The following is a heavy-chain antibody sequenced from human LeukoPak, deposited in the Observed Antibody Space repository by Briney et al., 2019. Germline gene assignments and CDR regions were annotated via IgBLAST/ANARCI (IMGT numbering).Heavy chain of an antibody. CDR2: IIPILGIA. J-gene: IGHJ4*02. CDR3: ARGVDTAMVTRIDY. CDR1: GGTFSSYA. D-gene: IGHD5-18*01. Sequence: GASVKVSCKASGGTFSSYAISWVRQAPGQGLEWMGRIIPILGIANYAQKFQGRVRITADKSTSTAYMELSSLRSEDTAVYYCARGVDTAMVTRIDYWGQGTLVTVSS. V-gene: IGHV1-69*04.